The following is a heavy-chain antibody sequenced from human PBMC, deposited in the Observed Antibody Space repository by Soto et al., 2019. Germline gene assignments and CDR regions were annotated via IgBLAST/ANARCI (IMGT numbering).Heavy chain of an antibody. Sequence: VQLVESGGGSVEPGRSLRLSCAASGFTFGDYALSWVRQGPGKGLEWVGFIRSKRYGGTPEYAASVKGRFSISRDDSGNIAYLQMNSLRPEDTAVYFCTRLPRHPRPAFDYWGQGTQVTVSS. CDR1: GFTFGDYA. CDR3: TRLPRHPRPAFDY. CDR2: IRSKRYGGTP. V-gene: IGHV3-49*04. J-gene: IGHJ4*02. D-gene: IGHD2-2*01.